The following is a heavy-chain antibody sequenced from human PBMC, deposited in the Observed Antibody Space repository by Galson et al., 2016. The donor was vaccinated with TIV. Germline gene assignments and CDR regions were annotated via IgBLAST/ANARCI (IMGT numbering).Heavy chain of an antibody. Sequence: LRLSCAASGFTFSSYALTWVRQAPGKGLEWVSALSGGGGSSYYGDSVKGRFTISRDNSEKMLYLQLNSLRAEDTAVYYCAKVPSSGFSYYYGIDVWGQGTTVTVS. CDR1: GFTFSSYA. J-gene: IGHJ6*02. V-gene: IGHV3-23*01. CDR3: AKVPSSGFSYYYGIDV. CDR2: LSGGGGSS. D-gene: IGHD3-22*01.